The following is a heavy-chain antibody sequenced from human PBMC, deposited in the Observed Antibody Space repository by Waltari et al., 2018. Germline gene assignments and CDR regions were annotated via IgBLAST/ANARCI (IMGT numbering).Heavy chain of an antibody. CDR2: MHPNRGST. J-gene: IGHJ6*02. CDR1: GYTFTSYD. D-gene: IGHD2-2*01. Sequence: QVQLVQSGAEVKKPGASVKVSCKASGYTFTSYDINWVRQATGQGLEWMGWMHPNRGSTDNAQKFQGRVTMARNTSISTAYMELGSLRSEDTAVYYCARGYCSSTSCPLNYYYYGMDVWGQGTTVTVSS. CDR3: ARGYCSSTSCPLNYYYYGMDV. V-gene: IGHV1-8*01.